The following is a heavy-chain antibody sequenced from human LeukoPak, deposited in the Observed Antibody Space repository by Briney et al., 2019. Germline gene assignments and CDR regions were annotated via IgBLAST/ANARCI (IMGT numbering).Heavy chain of an antibody. CDR2: ISYDGSNK. Sequence: GRSLRLSCAASGFTFSSYAMHWVRQAPGKGLEWVAVISYDGSNKYYADSVKGRFTISRDNSKNTLYLQMNSLRAEDTAVYYCAKDDSSTVVGAILGDWGQGTLVTVSS. V-gene: IGHV3-30-3*01. D-gene: IGHD1-26*01. J-gene: IGHJ4*02. CDR3: AKDDSSTVVGAILGD. CDR1: GFTFSSYA.